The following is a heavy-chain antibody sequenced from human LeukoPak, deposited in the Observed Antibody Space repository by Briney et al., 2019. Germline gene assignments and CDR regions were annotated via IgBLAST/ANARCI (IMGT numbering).Heavy chain of an antibody. CDR3: ARDWLSTGNDY. D-gene: IGHD5/OR15-5a*01. J-gene: IGHJ4*02. Sequence: ASEKVSCKASGYTFTSYYMHWVRQAPGQGLEWMGKINPSGGSTSYAHKFQGRVTMTRDTSTSTVYMELSGLRSEDTAVYYCARDWLSTGNDYWGQGTLVTVSS. V-gene: IGHV1-46*01. CDR2: INPSGGST. CDR1: GYTFTSYY.